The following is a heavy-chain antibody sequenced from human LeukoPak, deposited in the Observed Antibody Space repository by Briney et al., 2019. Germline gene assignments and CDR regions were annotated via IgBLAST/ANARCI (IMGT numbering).Heavy chain of an antibody. CDR1: GFTFSNYA. CDR3: AKPAKPLYVHY. D-gene: IGHD2/OR15-2a*01. V-gene: IGHV3-23*01. CDR2: VSRRGGRT. Sequence: GGSLRLSCAASGFTFSNYAMSWVRQAPGKGLEWVSAVSRRGGRTNYTDSVKGRFTISTDNSKSTLYLEMNSLRAEDTAVYYCAKPAKPLYVHYWGEGTLVTVSS. J-gene: IGHJ4*02.